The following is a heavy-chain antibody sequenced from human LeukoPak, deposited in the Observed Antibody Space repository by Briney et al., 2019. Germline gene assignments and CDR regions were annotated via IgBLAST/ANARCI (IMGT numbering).Heavy chain of an antibody. CDR2: IYYTGST. CDR3: ARSTYTDNYAHWFDP. V-gene: IGHV4-59*01. D-gene: IGHD5-24*01. Sequence: KPSETLSLTCTVSGGSISSYYWSWIRQPPGEGLEWIGFIYYTGSTNYNPSLKSRVTISVDTSKNQFSLKLTSVTAADTAVYYCARSTYTDNYAHWFDPWGQGTLVTVSS. CDR1: GGSISSYY. J-gene: IGHJ5*02.